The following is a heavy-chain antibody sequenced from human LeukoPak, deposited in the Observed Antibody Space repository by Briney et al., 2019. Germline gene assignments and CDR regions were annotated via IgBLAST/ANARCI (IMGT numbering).Heavy chain of an antibody. Sequence: ASVKVSCKASGYTFTGYYMHWVRQAPGKGLEWMGWINPNSGGTNYAQKFQGWVTMTRDTSISTAYMELRSLRSDDTAVYYCARVKERGYYDTSGYYFDYWGQGTLVTVSS. CDR1: GYTFTGYY. D-gene: IGHD3-22*01. CDR3: ARVKERGYYDTSGYYFDY. CDR2: INPNSGGT. V-gene: IGHV1-2*04. J-gene: IGHJ4*02.